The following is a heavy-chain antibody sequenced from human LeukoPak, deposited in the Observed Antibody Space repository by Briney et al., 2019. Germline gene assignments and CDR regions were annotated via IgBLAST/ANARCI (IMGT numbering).Heavy chain of an antibody. Sequence: LLGGSLRLSCTASGFTFSTYAMHWVRQAPGKGLEWVTLISYDGSNKYYADSVKGRFTVSRDNSKNTLYLQMNSLRAEDTAVYYCARDGISRGSGTYYNAWGEGTLVTVSS. J-gene: IGHJ5*02. CDR3: ARDGISRGSGTYYNA. CDR2: ISYDGSNK. V-gene: IGHV3-30*01. CDR1: GFTFSTYA. D-gene: IGHD3-10*01.